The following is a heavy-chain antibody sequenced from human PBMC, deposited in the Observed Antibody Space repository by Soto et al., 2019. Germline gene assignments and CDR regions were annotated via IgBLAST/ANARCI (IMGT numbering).Heavy chain of an antibody. CDR1: GFTFSSYS. CDR3: ARRITMVRGPYYYYGLDV. V-gene: IGHV3-48*02. D-gene: IGHD3-10*01. CDR2: ISSTSSTK. Sequence: PGGSLRLSCAASGFTFSSYSMNWVRQAPGKGLEWVSFISSTSSTKNYADPVKGRFTISRDNAKNSLYLQMSSLRDEDTAVYYCARRITMVRGPYYYYGLDVWGQGTTVTVSS. J-gene: IGHJ6*02.